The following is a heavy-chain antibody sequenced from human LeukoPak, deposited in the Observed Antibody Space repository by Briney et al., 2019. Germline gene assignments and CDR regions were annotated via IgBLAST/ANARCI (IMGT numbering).Heavy chain of an antibody. CDR1: GGSISSYY. D-gene: IGHD4-17*01. Sequence: SETLSLTCTVSGGSISSYYWSWIRQPPGKGLEWIGYIYYSGSTNYNPSLKSRVTISVDTSKNQFSLKLSSVTAADTAVYYCARDHFTVTGYYYYYYMDVWGKGTTVTVSS. V-gene: IGHV4-59*01. CDR3: ARDHFTVTGYYYYYYMDV. J-gene: IGHJ6*03. CDR2: IYYSGST.